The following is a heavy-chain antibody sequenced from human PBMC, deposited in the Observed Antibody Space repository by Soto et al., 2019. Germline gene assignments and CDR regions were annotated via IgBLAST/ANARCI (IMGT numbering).Heavy chain of an antibody. V-gene: IGHV3-23*01. CDR2: ISGGGGST. Sequence: EVQLLESGGGLVQPGGSLRLSCAASGFTFSSYAMSWVRQAPGKGLEWVSVISGGGGSTYYADSVKGRFTISRDNSKNTVYLQMNRVRGEGTAVYYCAKDRMRAKATSAGRGMDVWGQGTTVTVSS. J-gene: IGHJ6*02. CDR3: AKDRMRAKATSAGRGMDV. D-gene: IGHD1-26*01. CDR1: GFTFSSYA.